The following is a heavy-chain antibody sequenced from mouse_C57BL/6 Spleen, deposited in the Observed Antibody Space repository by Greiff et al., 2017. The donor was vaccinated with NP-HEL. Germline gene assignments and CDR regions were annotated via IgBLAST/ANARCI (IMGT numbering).Heavy chain of an antibody. CDR3: YYFSGFAY. V-gene: IGHV14-4*01. Sequence: EVQLQQSGAELVRPGASVKLSCTASGFNIKDDYMHWVKQRPEQGLEWIGWIDPENGDTEYASKFQGKATITADTSSNTAYLQLSSLTSEHTAVYDCYYFSGFAYWGQRTLVTVSA. CDR1: GFNIKDDY. D-gene: IGHD2-1*01. CDR2: IDPENGDT. J-gene: IGHJ3*01.